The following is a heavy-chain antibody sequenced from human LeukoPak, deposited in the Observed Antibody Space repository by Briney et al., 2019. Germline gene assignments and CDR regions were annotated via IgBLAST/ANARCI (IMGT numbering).Heavy chain of an antibody. D-gene: IGHD6-19*01. CDR3: ARELGGSGWLIFDY. CDR1: GYTFSSYF. CDR2: IDPADSYT. V-gene: IGHV5-10-1*01. Sequence: GESLKISCKGSGYTFSSYFITWVRQMPGRGLEWMGRIDPADSYTKYSPSFQGHVTISADKSISTAFLQWSSLKASDTAMYYCARELGGSGWLIFDYWGQGTLVTVSS. J-gene: IGHJ4*02.